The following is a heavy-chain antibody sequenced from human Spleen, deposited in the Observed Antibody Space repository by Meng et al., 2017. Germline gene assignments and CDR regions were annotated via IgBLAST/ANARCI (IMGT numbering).Heavy chain of an antibody. CDR2: INNSGST. V-gene: IGHV4-34*01. CDR3: ARGVQWKAPVVDY. Sequence: QLKQWGASLWKPSEARSPPCGVYGASFTGYYWSWVRQPPGKGLVWIGEINNSGSTTYNPSLESRVTISVDPTKNQFSLKMSSVSAADAAVYFCARGVQWKAPVVDYWGPGTLVTVSS. CDR1: GASFTGYY. D-gene: IGHD6-19*01. J-gene: IGHJ4*02.